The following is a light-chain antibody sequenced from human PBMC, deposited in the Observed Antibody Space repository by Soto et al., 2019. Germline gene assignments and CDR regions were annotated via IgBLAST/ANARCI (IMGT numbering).Light chain of an antibody. CDR3: QQFSSYPLT. V-gene: IGKV3D-20*01. Sequence: EIVLTQSPATLSLSPGERATLSCGASADVSSSYVAWYQQKSGLAPRLLIHDASSRATGIPDRFSGGGSGTDFTLTISRLEPEDFAVYYCQQFSSYPLTFGGGTKV. J-gene: IGKJ4*01. CDR2: DAS. CDR1: ADVSSSY.